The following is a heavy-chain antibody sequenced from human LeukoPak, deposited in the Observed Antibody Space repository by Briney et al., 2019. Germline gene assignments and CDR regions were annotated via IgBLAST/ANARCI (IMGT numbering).Heavy chain of an antibody. D-gene: IGHD3-22*01. J-gene: IGHJ5*02. V-gene: IGHV3-74*01. CDR2: INSDGSST. CDR1: GFTFSSYW. CDR3: ARSSGYYYNWFDP. Sequence: GGSLRLSCAASGFTFSSYWMHWVRQAPGKGLVWVSRINSDGSSTSYADSVKGRFTISRDNAKNTLYLQMNSQRAEDTAVYYCARSSGYYYNWFDPWGQGTLVTVSS.